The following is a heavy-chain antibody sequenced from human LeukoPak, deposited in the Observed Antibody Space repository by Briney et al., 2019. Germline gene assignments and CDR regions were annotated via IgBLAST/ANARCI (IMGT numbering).Heavy chain of an antibody. J-gene: IGHJ6*03. D-gene: IGHD6-19*01. Sequence: SETLSLTCTVSGGSITFYYWHWMRQPPGEGLEWIGHTFYSGNVKYNPSLESRVTISVDRSKNQISLNLNSVTAADTAVYFCARLGRAVAGTTYYYYDYMDVWGKGTTVTVSS. CDR1: GGSITFYY. CDR3: ARLGRAVAGTTYYYYDYMDV. V-gene: IGHV4-59*01. CDR2: TFYSGNV.